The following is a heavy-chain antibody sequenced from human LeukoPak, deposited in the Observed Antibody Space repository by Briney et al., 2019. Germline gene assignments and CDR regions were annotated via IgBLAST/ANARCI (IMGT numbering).Heavy chain of an antibody. V-gene: IGHV4-59*01. CDR3: ARGSVLGIGGHFDY. Sequence: KPSETLSLTCTVSGGSISSYYWSWIRQPPGKGLEWIGYIYYSGSTNYNPSLKSRVTISVDTSKNQFSLKLSSVTAADTAVYYCARGSVLGIGGHFDYWGQGTLVTVSS. CDR2: IYYSGST. J-gene: IGHJ4*02. D-gene: IGHD7-27*01. CDR1: GGSISSYY.